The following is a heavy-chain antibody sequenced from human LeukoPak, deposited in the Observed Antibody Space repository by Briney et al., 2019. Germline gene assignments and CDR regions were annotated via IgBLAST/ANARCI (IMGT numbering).Heavy chain of an antibody. CDR1: GYTFADYY. V-gene: IGHV1-2*02. CDR3: ARDRTHYYESSGYYSRWEY. CDR2: INPDNGGT. D-gene: IGHD3-22*01. Sequence: ASVKVSCKASGYTFADYYMNWVRQAPGQGLEWMGWINPDNGGTNYAQKFQGRVIMTRDTSTSTVYMELSSLRSEDTAMYYCARDRTHYYESSGYYSRWEYWGQGTLVTVSS. J-gene: IGHJ4*02.